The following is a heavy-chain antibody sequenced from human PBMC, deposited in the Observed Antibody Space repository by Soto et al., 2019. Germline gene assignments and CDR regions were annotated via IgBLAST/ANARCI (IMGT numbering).Heavy chain of an antibody. D-gene: IGHD2-15*01. V-gene: IGHV4-31*03. CDR1: GGSISSGGYY. J-gene: IGHJ6*02. CDR3: ARDLGVVRNYYSYYGMDG. CDR2: IYYSGST. Sequence: SEPLSLTCTVSGGSISSGGYYWSWIRQHPGKGLEWIGYIYYSGSTYYNPSLKSRVTISVDTSKKQFSLKLSSVTAADTAVYYCARDLGVVRNYYSYYGMDGWGHGTSVTVSS.